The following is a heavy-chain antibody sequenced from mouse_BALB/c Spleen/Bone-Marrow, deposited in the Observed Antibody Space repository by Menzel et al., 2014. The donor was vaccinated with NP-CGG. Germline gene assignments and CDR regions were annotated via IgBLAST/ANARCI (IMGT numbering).Heavy chain of an antibody. J-gene: IGHJ1*01. CDR3: ARDENVGIYWYFDV. CDR2: IRNKANGYTT. V-gene: IGHV7-3*02. CDR1: GFTFTDYY. Sequence: EVKVVDSGGGPVQPGGSLRLSCAPSGFTFTDYYMSWVRQPPGKALEWLGFIRNKANGYTTEYSASVKGRFTISRDNSQRILYLQMNTLRAEDSATYYCARDENVGIYWYFDVRGAGTTVIVSS.